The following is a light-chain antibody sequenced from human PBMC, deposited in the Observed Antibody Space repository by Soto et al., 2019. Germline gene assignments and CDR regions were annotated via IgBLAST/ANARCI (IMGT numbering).Light chain of an antibody. CDR2: YAS. CDR3: QQYNHWPPIT. Sequence: EVIMTQSPATLSVSPGERATLSCRASQSVSNNLAWYQQKPGHAPRLLIYYASTRATGIPARFSGSGSGTEFRLTISSLPSEDFALYYCQQYNHWPPITFGQGTRLEVK. V-gene: IGKV3-15*01. J-gene: IGKJ5*01. CDR1: QSVSNN.